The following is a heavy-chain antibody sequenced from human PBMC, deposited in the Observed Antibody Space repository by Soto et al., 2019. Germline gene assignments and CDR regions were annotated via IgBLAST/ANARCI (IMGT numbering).Heavy chain of an antibody. CDR2: ISAYNGNT. CDR1: GYTFTNYG. V-gene: IGHV1-18*04. D-gene: IGHD3-22*01. CDR3: ARGWGYDSNDYYYAY. Sequence: QVQMVQSGAEVRKPGASVKVSCKASGYTFTNYGISWVRQAPGQGLEWMGWISAYNGNTNYAQKVQGRVTMTTDKSTNTAYMELRSLRSDDTSVYYCARGWGYDSNDYYYAYWGQGTLVIVSS. J-gene: IGHJ4*02.